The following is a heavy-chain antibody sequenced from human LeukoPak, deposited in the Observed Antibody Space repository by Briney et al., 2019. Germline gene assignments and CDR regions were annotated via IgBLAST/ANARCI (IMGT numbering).Heavy chain of an antibody. CDR2: ISSSGSTI. J-gene: IGHJ6*03. CDR3: ARRVTIFPYYYMDV. D-gene: IGHD3-3*01. Sequence: PGGSLRLSCAASGFTFSDYYMSWIRQAPGKGLEWVSYISSSGSTIYYADSVKGRFTISRDNAKNSLYLQMNSLRADDTAVYYCARRVTIFPYYYMDVWGKGTTVTVSS. V-gene: IGHV3-11*01. CDR1: GFTFSDYY.